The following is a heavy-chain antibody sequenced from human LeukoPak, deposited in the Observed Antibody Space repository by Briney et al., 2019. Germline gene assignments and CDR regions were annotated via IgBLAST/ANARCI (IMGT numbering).Heavy chain of an antibody. J-gene: IGHJ5*02. Sequence: PSGTLSLTCAVSGGSISSSNWWSWVRQPPGKGLEWIGEIYHSGSTNYNPSLKSRVTISVDKSKNQFSLKLSSVTAADTAVYYCARAVDYYYDSSGYRHPRPYNWFDPWGQGTLVTVSS. D-gene: IGHD3-22*01. CDR1: GGSISSSNW. V-gene: IGHV4-4*02. CDR3: ARAVDYYYDSSGYRHPRPYNWFDP. CDR2: IYHSGST.